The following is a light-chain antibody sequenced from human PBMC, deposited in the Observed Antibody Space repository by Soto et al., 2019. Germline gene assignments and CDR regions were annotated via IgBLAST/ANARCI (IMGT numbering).Light chain of an antibody. CDR2: GAS. V-gene: IGKV3-15*01. CDR1: QSVSSN. Sequence: EIVMTQSPATLSVSPGERATLSCRASQSVSSNLAGYQQKPGQAPRLLFYGASTRATGIPARFSGSGSGTEFPLTISSLQSEDLAVYYCQRYNNWPPAFGQGTKVEIK. CDR3: QRYNNWPPA. J-gene: IGKJ1*01.